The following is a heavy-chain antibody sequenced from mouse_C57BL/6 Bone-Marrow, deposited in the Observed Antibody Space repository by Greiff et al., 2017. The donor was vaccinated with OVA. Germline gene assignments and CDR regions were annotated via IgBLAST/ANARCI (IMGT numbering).Heavy chain of an antibody. CDR2: ISYSGST. J-gene: IGHJ3*01. CDR1: GYSITSGYD. D-gene: IGHD1-1*01. Sequence: EVQVVESGPGMVKPSQSLSLTCTVTGYSITSGYDWHWIRHFPGNKLEWMGYISYSGSTNYNPSLKSRNSITHDTSENQFFLKLTSVTTEDTATYYCARGSSLLPLGFAYWGQGTLVTVSA. CDR3: ARGSSLLPLGFAY. V-gene: IGHV3-1*01.